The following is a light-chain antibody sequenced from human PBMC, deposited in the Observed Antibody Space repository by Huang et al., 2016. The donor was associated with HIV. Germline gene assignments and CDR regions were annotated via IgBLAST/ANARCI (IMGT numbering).Light chain of an antibody. CDR1: QNIGSD. CDR2: AAS. CDR3: QQYKNWPRLA. V-gene: IGKV3-15*01. Sequence: EIVMTQFPAILSVSPFERVTLSCRASQNIGSDLAWYQQRPGQAPRLLIYAASIRATDIPDTFSGGGSGTEFTLTISRLQSEDFAVYYCQQYKNWPRLAFAQGTRLEI. J-gene: IGKJ2*01.